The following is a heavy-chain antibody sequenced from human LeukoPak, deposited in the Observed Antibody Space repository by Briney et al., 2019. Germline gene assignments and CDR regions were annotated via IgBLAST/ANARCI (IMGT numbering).Heavy chain of an antibody. CDR1: GGSISSGTNY. V-gene: IGHV4-61*02. D-gene: IGHD1-7*01. J-gene: IGHJ4*02. Sequence: SQTLSLTCTVSGGSISSGTNYWTWIRQPAGGGLEWIGRIYNRGGTDYNPSLKSRITISLDTSKSQFSLKLNSMTAADTAVYYCARLPSGTHQGVLCDYWGQGTLVTVSS. CDR2: IYNRGGT. CDR3: ARLPSGTHQGVLCDY.